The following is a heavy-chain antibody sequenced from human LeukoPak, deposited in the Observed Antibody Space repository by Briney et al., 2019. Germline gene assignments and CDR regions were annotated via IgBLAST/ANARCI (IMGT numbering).Heavy chain of an antibody. CDR3: AKGGWYSSSWYSLDY. CDR1: GFTFDDYA. CDR2: ISWDGGST. Sequence: GGSLRLSCAASGFTFDDYAMHWVRQAPGKGLEWVSLISWDGGSTYYADSVKGRFTISRDNSKNSLYLQMNSLRAEDTALYYCAKGGWYSSSWYSLDYWGQGTLVTVSS. J-gene: IGHJ4*02. V-gene: IGHV3-43D*03. D-gene: IGHD6-13*01.